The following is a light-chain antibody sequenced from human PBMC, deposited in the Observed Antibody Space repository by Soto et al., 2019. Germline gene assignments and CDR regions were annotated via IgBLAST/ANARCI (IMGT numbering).Light chain of an antibody. CDR2: EVS. J-gene: IGLJ1*01. V-gene: IGLV2-14*01. CDR1: SSDIGGYDF. CDR3: SSYTITATRV. Sequence: QSALTQPASGFGSPGQSIPISCTGTSSDIGGYDFVSWYQQHPGKAPKLMIYEVSNRPSGVSNRFSGSKSGNTASLTISGLRAEDEADYYCSSYTITATRVFGTGTKVTVL.